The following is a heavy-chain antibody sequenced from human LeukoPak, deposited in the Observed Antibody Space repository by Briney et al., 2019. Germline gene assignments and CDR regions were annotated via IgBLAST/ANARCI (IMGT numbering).Heavy chain of an antibody. D-gene: IGHD4-17*01. V-gene: IGHV4-59*01. CDR3: ARRRSVFDD. CDR1: GGSISNNY. Sequence: PSETLSLTCTVSGGSISNNYWSWIRQSPEKGLEWIGYIYYNGITNYNPSLKSRVTISLDTSRNQFSLKLRSVTAADTAIYYCARRRSVFDDWGQGILVTVSS. CDR2: IYYNGIT. J-gene: IGHJ4*02.